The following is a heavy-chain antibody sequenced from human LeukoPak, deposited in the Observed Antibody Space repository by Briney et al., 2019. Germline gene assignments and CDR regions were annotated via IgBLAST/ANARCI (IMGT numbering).Heavy chain of an antibody. Sequence: PSETLSLTCAVYGGSFSGYYWSWIRQPPGKGLEWIGEINHSGSTNYNPSLKSRVTISVDTSKNQFSLKLSSVTAADTAVYYCARSGTPSSSWYFYWGQGTLVTVSS. D-gene: IGHD6-13*01. CDR2: INHSGST. CDR3: ARSGTPSSSWYFY. CDR1: GGSFSGYY. V-gene: IGHV4-34*01. J-gene: IGHJ4*02.